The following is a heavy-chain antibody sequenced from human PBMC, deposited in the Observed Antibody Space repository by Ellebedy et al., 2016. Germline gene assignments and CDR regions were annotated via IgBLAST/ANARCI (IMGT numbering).Heavy chain of an antibody. V-gene: IGHV4-39*01. J-gene: IGHJ5*02. Sequence: SETLSLTCTASAASITSSSYYWGWIRQPPGKGLEWIGSIYYSGSTYYNPSLKSRVTISVDTSKNQFSLKLSSVTAADTAVYYCARSSTIDIDWFDPWGQGTLVTVSS. CDR2: IYYSGST. D-gene: IGHD1-26*01. CDR1: AASITSSSYY. CDR3: ARSSTIDIDWFDP.